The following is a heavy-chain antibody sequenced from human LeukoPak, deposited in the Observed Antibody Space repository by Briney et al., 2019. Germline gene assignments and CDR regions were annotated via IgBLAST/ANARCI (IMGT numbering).Heavy chain of an antibody. CDR1: GASITSKAYF. Sequence: SETLSLTCTVSGASITSKAYFWGWIRRPPGKGLEWVGTLSYDGSAYYNTSLRSRVTISVDTSKSQFSLKVTSVTAADTAVYYCARVLLGGYYDSSGYRPRAYYYYYYMDVWGKGTTVTVSS. J-gene: IGHJ6*03. CDR2: LSYDGSA. V-gene: IGHV4-39*07. D-gene: IGHD3-22*01. CDR3: ARVLLGGYYDSSGYRPRAYYYYYYMDV.